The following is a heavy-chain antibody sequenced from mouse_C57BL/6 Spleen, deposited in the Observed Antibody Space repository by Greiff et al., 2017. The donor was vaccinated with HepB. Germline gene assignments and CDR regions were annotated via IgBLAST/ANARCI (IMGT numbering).Heavy chain of an antibody. Sequence: QVQLQQPGAELVMPGASVKLSCKASGYTFTSYWMHWVKQRPGQGLEWIGEIDPSDSYTNYNQKFKGKSTLTVDKSSSTAYMQLSSLTSEDSAVYYCARKSPDGRFAYWGQGTLVTVSA. J-gene: IGHJ3*01. CDR2: IDPSDSYT. CDR1: GYTFTSYW. CDR3: ARKSPDGRFAY. V-gene: IGHV1-69*01. D-gene: IGHD2-3*01.